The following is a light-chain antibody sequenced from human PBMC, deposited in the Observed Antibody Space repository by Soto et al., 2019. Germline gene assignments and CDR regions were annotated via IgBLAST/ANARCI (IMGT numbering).Light chain of an antibody. V-gene: IGKV3-11*01. Sequence: EIVLTQSPATLSLSPGERATLSCGASQSVSRYLAWHQQKPGQAPRLLIYDASNRAIGIPARFSGSGSGTDFTLTISRLEPEDFAMYYCQQHGISRVRTFGQGTKVDI. J-gene: IGKJ1*01. CDR3: QQHGISRVRT. CDR2: DAS. CDR1: QSVSRY.